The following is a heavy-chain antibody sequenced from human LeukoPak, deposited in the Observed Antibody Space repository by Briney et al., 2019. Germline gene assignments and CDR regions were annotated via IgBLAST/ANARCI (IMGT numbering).Heavy chain of an antibody. CDR1: GYSISSGYY. CDR2: IYHSGST. D-gene: IGHD5-18*01. CDR3: ARGRRGYSYGNYFDY. Sequence: PSETLSLTCTVSGYSISSGYYWGWIRQPPGKGLEWIGSIYHSGSTYYNPSLKSRVTISVDTSKNQFSLKLSSVTAADTAVYYCARGRRGYSYGNYFDYWGQGTLVTVSS. J-gene: IGHJ4*02. V-gene: IGHV4-38-2*02.